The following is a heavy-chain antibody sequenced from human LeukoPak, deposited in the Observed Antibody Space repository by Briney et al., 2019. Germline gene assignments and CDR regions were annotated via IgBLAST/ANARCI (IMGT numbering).Heavy chain of an antibody. CDR2: ISGSGGTA. D-gene: IGHD3-22*01. CDR3: AKKGYYDESGYYMYYFDH. J-gene: IGHJ4*02. V-gene: IGHV3-23*01. Sequence: GGSLRLSFAASGFTFSIYAMSWVRQAPGKGLEWVSAISGSGGTAYYADSVKGRFTISRDNSKNTLYLQMNSLRAEDTAVYYCAKKGYYDESGYYMYYFDHWGQGTLVTVSS. CDR1: GFTFSIYA.